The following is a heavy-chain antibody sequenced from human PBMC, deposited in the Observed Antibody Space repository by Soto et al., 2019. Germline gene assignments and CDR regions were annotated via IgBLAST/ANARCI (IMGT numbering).Heavy chain of an antibody. Sequence: ASVKVSCKVSGYTLTELSMHWVRQAPGKGLEWMGGFDPEDGETIYAQKFQGRVTMTEDTSTDTAYMELSSLRSEDTAVYYCATDLPPGKIEYYYYYGMDVWGQGNTVTVSS. V-gene: IGHV1-24*01. CDR2: FDPEDGET. D-gene: IGHD1-26*01. CDR3: ATDLPPGKIEYYYYYGMDV. J-gene: IGHJ6*02. CDR1: GYTLTELS.